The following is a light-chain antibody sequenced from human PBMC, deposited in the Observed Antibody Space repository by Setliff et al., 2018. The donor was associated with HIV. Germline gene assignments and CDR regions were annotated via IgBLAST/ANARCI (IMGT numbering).Light chain of an antibody. CDR3: AAWDVGLSAFYV. Sequence: SVLTQPPSTSGTPGHRVIISCSGSHSNIGSNTVNWFQQLPGTAPKLLIYNNDQRPSGVPDRFSGSKSGTSASLAISGLQSEDEAEYYCAAWDVGLSAFYVFGSGTKSPS. J-gene: IGLJ1*01. CDR2: NND. V-gene: IGLV1-44*01. CDR1: HSNIGSNT.